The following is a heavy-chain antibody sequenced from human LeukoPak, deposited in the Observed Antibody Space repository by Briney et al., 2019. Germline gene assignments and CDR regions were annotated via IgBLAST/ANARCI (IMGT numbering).Heavy chain of an antibody. D-gene: IGHD2-15*01. CDR1: GFTFSSYA. CDR2: ISYDGSNK. V-gene: IGHV3-30*04. Sequence: QSGRSLRLSCAASGFTFSSYAMHWVRQAPGKGLEWVAVISYDGSNKYYADSVKGRFTISRDNSKNTLYLQMNSLRAEDTAVYYCAKGDFVVVVAATPWYYGMDVWGQGTTVTVSS. J-gene: IGHJ6*02. CDR3: AKGDFVVVVAATPWYYGMDV.